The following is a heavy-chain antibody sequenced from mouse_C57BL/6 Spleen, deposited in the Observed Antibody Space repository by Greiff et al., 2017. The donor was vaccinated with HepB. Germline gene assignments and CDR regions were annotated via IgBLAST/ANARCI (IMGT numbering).Heavy chain of an antibody. CDR2: IRNKANNHAT. D-gene: IGHD1-1*01. Sequence: DVMLVESGGGLVQPGGSMKLSCAASGFTFSDAWMDWVRQSPEKGLEWVAEIRNKANNHATYCAESVKGRFTISRDDSKSSVYLQMNSLRAEDTGIYYCTRRDGPTPLDYWGQGTTLTVSS. CDR3: TRRDGPTPLDY. J-gene: IGHJ2*01. V-gene: IGHV6-6*01. CDR1: GFTFSDAW.